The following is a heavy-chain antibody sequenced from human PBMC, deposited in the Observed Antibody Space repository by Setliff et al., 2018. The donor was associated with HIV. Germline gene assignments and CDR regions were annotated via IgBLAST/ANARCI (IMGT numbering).Heavy chain of an antibody. Sequence: ASVKVSCKASGYTFTSYGFSWVRQAPGQGLEWMGWISASGGSTSYAQKFQGRVTMTRDTSTSTVYMELSSLRSEDTAVYYCARDYDILTGYTDYYYMDVWGKGTTVTVSS. CDR2: ISASGGST. V-gene: IGHV1-18*01. J-gene: IGHJ6*03. CDR1: GYTFTSYG. CDR3: ARDYDILTGYTDYYYMDV. D-gene: IGHD3-9*01.